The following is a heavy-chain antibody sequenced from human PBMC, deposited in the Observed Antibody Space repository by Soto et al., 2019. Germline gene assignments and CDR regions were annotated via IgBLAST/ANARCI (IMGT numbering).Heavy chain of an antibody. CDR1: GFTFNTYG. CDR3: ARDYDSSGYPRYYFDY. J-gene: IGHJ4*02. V-gene: IGHV3-33*01. D-gene: IGHD3-22*01. Sequence: QVQLVESGGGVVQPGRSLRLSCAASGFTFNTYGVHWVRQAPGKGLEWVAIIWYDGSNKYYADSVKGRFTISRDNSKNTLYLQMNSLRAEDTAVYYCARDYDSSGYPRYYFDYWGQGTLVTVSS. CDR2: IWYDGSNK.